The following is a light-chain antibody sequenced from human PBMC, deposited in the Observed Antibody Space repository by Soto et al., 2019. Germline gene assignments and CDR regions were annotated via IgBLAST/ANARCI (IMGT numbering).Light chain of an antibody. CDR1: QSVSSN. J-gene: IGKJ1*01. V-gene: IGKV3-15*01. Sequence: EIVMTQSPATLSVSPGERATLSCRASQSVSSNLAWYQQKPGQAPRLLIYGASTRATGIPARFSGSGSGTEFTLTISSLQSEDFAVYYCQQYNNWPPVAFGQGTNVEIK. CDR2: GAS. CDR3: QQYNNWPPVA.